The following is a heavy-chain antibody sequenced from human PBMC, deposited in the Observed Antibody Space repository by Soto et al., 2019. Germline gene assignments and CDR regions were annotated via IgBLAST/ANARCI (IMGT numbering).Heavy chain of an antibody. CDR3: ARSQGSSTSLEIYYYYYNGMDV. CDR2: VIPISDTT. V-gene: IGHV1-69*01. D-gene: IGHD2-2*01. CDR1: GGTFSSYA. J-gene: IGHJ6*02. Sequence: QVQLVQSGAEVKKPGSSVKVSCKASGGTFSSYAISWVRQAPGQGLEWMGGVIPISDTTNYAQKFQGRVTITADESKSTAYMELSSLRSEDTAVYYWARSQGSSTSLEIYYYYYNGMDVWGQGATVTVS.